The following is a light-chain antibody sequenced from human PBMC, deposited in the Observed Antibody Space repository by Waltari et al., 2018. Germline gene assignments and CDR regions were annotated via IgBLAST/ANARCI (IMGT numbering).Light chain of an antibody. CDR2: DVT. Sequence: QSALTQPRSVSGSPGQSVTISCTGTSNDIGFYNYVSWYQQHPGKAPTVLIYDVTKRPTGVRDRFSGSKSGNTASLTISGLQAEDEADYYCCSYGGSYPWVFGGGTLLTVL. V-gene: IGLV2-11*01. CDR1: SNDIGFYNY. J-gene: IGLJ3*02. CDR3: CSYGGSYPWV.